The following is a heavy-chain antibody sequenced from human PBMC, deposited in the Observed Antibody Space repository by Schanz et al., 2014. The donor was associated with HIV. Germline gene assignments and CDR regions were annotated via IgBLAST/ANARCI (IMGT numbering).Heavy chain of an antibody. CDR3: AKPEYDSRGNSQSHFDY. Sequence: EVQLLESGGGLEQPGGSLRLSCAASGFTFYTYAMTWVRQAPGKGLEWVSTISDSGDGTYYADSMKGRVTISRDNSKNTLYLQMTTLRIDDTAVYYCAKPEYDSRGNSQSHFDYWGQGTLVTVSS. J-gene: IGHJ4*02. CDR1: GFTFYTYA. CDR2: ISDSGDGT. D-gene: IGHD3-22*01. V-gene: IGHV3-23*01.